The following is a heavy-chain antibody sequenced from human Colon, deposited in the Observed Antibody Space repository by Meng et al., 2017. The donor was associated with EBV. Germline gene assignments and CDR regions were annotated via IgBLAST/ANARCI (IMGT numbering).Heavy chain of an antibody. Sequence: HVEVVRFCAELKKPGASVKVSFKAPEYTFTRYPMNWVRQAPGQGLEWMGWISTNTGNPTYAQGFTGRFVFSVDTSVSTAYLQISSLKAEDTAVYYCGTLKYTSGFYGPAYWGQGALVTVSS. V-gene: IGHV7-4-1*02. J-gene: IGHJ4*02. D-gene: IGHD6-19*01. CDR3: GTLKYTSGFYGPAY. CDR1: EYTFTRYP. CDR2: ISTNTGNP.